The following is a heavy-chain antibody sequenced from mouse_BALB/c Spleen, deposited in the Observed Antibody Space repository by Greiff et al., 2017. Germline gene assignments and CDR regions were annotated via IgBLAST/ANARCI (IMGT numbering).Heavy chain of an antibody. Sequence: EVKVVESGGGLVKPGGSLKLSCAASGFTFSDYYMYWVRQTPEKRLEWVATISDGGSYTYYPDSVKGRFTISRDNAKNNLYLQMSSLKSEDTAMYYCAREIFDYWGQGTTLTVSS. CDR2: ISDGGSYT. V-gene: IGHV5-4*02. CDR1: GFTFSDYY. CDR3: AREIFDY. J-gene: IGHJ2*01.